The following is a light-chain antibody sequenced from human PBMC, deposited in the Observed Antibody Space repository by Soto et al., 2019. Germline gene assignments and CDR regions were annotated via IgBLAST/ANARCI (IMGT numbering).Light chain of an antibody. CDR1: SSDVGGYNY. V-gene: IGLV2-11*01. CDR2: DVS. Sequence: QSALTQPRSVSGSPGQSVTISCTGTSSDVGGYNYVSWYQQHPDKAPKLMISDVSKRPSGVPDRFSGSKSGNTASLTISGLQAEDEADYYCCSYAGSYSYGFGTGTKV. J-gene: IGLJ1*01. CDR3: CSYAGSYSYG.